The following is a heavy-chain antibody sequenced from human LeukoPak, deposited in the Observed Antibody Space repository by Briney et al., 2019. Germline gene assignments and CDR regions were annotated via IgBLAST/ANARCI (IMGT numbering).Heavy chain of an antibody. D-gene: IGHD3-22*01. V-gene: IGHV3-23*01. Sequence: GGSLRLSCAASGSTFSSYAMSWVRQAPGKGLEWVSAISGSGGSTYYADSVKGRFTISRDNSKNSLYLQMNSLRAEDTAVYYCAKVRSGYYYGAFDYWGQGTLVTVSS. CDR3: AKVRSGYYYGAFDY. CDR2: ISGSGGST. CDR1: GSTFSSYA. J-gene: IGHJ4*02.